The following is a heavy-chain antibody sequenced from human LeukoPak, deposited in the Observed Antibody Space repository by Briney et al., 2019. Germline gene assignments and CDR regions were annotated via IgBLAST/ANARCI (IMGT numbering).Heavy chain of an antibody. Sequence: GGSLRLSCAASGFTFSRYAMDWGRQAPGKGLECVSAISSAGGSTYYADSVEGRFSISRDTSKKTMFLQMGSLRAEDMAIYYCARGRYDFWGGSTLDYWGQGALVTVSS. J-gene: IGHJ4*02. CDR3: ARGRYDFWGGSTLDY. V-gene: IGHV3-64*02. CDR1: GFTFSRYA. D-gene: IGHD3-3*01. CDR2: ISSAGGST.